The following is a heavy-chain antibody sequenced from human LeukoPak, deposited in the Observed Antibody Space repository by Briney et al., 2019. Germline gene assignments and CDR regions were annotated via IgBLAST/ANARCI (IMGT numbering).Heavy chain of an antibody. D-gene: IGHD2-8*01. CDR2: ISTYNGNT. J-gene: IGHJ4*02. CDR3: ARDEAGFGTTPLDY. Sequence: ASVKVSCKASGFTFTNYGINWVRQAPGRGLQCMGGISTYNGNTHYAQRFQGRVTMTTDTSTSTVYMELRSLRSDDTAVYYCARDEAGFGTTPLDYWGQGTLVTVSS. CDR1: GFTFTNYG. V-gene: IGHV1-18*01.